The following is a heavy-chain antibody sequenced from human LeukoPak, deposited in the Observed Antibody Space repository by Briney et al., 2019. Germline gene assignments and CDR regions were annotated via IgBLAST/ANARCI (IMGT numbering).Heavy chain of an antibody. CDR2: ISWNSGSI. J-gene: IGHJ4*02. D-gene: IGHD3-22*01. CDR1: GLTFDDYA. Sequence: GGSLRLSCAASGLTFDDYAMHWVRQAPGKGLEWVSGISWNSGSIGYADSVKGRFTISRDNAKNSLYLQMNSLRAEDTALYYCARLSGPGDSSGYYSGPYYFDYWGQGTLVTVSS. CDR3: ARLSGPGDSSGYYSGPYYFDY. V-gene: IGHV3-9*01.